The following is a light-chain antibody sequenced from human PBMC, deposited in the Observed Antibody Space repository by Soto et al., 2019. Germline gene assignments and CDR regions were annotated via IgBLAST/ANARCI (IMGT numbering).Light chain of an antibody. CDR1: QPISRT. V-gene: IGKV3-15*01. Sequence: EIVLTQSPATLSVSRGERATLSCRASQPISRTLAWYQQKPGQAPRLLFYGASTRATGVPARFSGSGSGSDFTLTIDSLQSEDFAVYFCQQYNDWPYTFGQGTKVAIK. CDR3: QQYNDWPYT. J-gene: IGKJ2*01. CDR2: GAS.